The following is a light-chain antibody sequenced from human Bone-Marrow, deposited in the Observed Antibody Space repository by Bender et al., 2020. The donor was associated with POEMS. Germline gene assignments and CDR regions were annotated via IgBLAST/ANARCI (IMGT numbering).Light chain of an antibody. CDR2: EAT. Sequence: QSALAQPASVSGSPGQSITISCTGSSADIGNYVLVSWYQHLPGKAPKLMIYEATKRPSGVSNRFSGSRSGHTASLTISGLQAEDEGDYYCCSYAGSSTPVVFGGGTKLTVL. CDR1: SADIGNYVL. V-gene: IGLV2-23*01. CDR3: CSYAGSSTPVV. J-gene: IGLJ2*01.